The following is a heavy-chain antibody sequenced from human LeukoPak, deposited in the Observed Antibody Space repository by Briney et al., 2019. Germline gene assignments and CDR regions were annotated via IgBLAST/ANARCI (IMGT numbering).Heavy chain of an antibody. CDR3: ARSDITMIVVVTDY. Sequence: GASVKVSCKAPGYTFTSYVISWVRQAPGQGLEWMGWTSAYNGNTNYAQKLQGRVTMTTDTSTSTAYMELRSLRSDDTAVYYCARSDITMIVVVTDYWGQGTLATVSS. V-gene: IGHV1-18*01. D-gene: IGHD3-22*01. CDR2: TSAYNGNT. CDR1: GYTFTSYV. J-gene: IGHJ4*02.